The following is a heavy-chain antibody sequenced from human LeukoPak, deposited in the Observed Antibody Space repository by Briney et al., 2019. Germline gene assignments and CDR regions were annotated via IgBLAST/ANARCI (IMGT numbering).Heavy chain of an antibody. CDR2: ISGSGGST. D-gene: IGHD2-15*01. Sequence: GRSLRLSCAASGFTFSSYAMHWVRQAPGKGLEWVSAISGSGGSTYYADSVKGRFTISRDNSKNTLYLQMNSLRAEDTAVYYCAKYRLGYCSGGSCYGPATIDYWGQGTLVTVSS. CDR1: GFTFSSYA. J-gene: IGHJ4*02. CDR3: AKYRLGYCSGGSCYGPATIDY. V-gene: IGHV3-23*01.